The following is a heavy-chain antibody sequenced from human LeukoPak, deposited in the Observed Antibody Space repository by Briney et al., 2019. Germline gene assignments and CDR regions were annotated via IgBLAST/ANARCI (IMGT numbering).Heavy chain of an antibody. CDR3: ARSRNGHDILTGYYSPFDY. D-gene: IGHD3-9*01. V-gene: IGHV1-18*01. CDR1: GYTFTSYG. Sequence: ASVTVSCKASGYTFTSYGISWVRQAPGQGLEWMGWISAYNGNTNYAQKLQGRVTMTTDTSTSTAYMELRSLRSDDTAVYYCARSRNGHDILTGYYSPFDYWGQGTLVTVSS. CDR2: ISAYNGNT. J-gene: IGHJ4*02.